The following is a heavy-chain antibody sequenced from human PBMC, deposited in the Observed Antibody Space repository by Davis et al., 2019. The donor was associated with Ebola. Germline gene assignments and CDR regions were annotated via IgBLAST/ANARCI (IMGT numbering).Heavy chain of an antibody. CDR3: ARMRNYYETNGFNWYFDL. CDR1: GYTFSSYG. J-gene: IGHJ2*01. D-gene: IGHD3-22*01. CDR2: ISADNGNT. Sequence: AASVKVSCKASGYTFSSYGVTWVRQAPEQGLEWMGWISADNGNTNYAQKFQGRVTMTTDTSTSTAYMELTSLRSDDTAVYYCARMRNYYETNGFNWYFDLWGRGTLVTVSS. V-gene: IGHV1-18*01.